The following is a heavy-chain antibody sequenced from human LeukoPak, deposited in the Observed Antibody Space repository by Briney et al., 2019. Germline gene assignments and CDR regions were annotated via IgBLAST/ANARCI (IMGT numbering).Heavy chain of an antibody. V-gene: IGHV4-38-2*01. D-gene: IGHD3-22*01. CDR1: GYSISSGYY. CDR2: IYHSGST. J-gene: IGHJ5*02. CDR3: ARETDGDSSGLTAGYWFDP. Sequence: SETLSLTCAASGYSISSGYYWGWIRQPPGKGLEWIGGIYHSGSTYYNPSLKSRVTISVDTSKNQFSLKLSSVTAADTAVYYCARETDGDSSGLTAGYWFDPWGQGTLVTVSS.